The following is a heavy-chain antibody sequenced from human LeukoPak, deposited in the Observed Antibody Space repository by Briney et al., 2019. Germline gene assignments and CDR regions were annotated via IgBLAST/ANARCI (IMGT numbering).Heavy chain of an antibody. D-gene: IGHD5-24*01. J-gene: IGHJ3*02. CDR2: ISSSSSYI. Sequence: GGTLRLSCAASGLTFSSYSMNWVRQAPGKGLEWVSSISSSSSYIYYADSVKGRFTISRDNAKNSLYLQMNSLRAEDTAVYYCARALRENDAFDIWGQGTMVTVSS. V-gene: IGHV3-21*01. CDR1: GLTFSSYS. CDR3: ARALRENDAFDI.